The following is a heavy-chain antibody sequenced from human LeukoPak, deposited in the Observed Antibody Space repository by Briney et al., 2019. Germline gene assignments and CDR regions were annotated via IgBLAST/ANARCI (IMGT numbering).Heavy chain of an antibody. CDR1: AFTFSSYA. D-gene: IGHD6-13*01. CDR3: ARAPSIAAAGLHFDY. V-gene: IGHV3-30*04. J-gene: IGHJ4*02. Sequence: PRRSLRLSCAASAFTFSSYAMHWVRQAPGKGLEWVAVISYDGSNKYYADSVKGRLTIARDNSKNTLYLQMNSLRAEDTAVYYCARAPSIAAAGLHFDYWGQGTLVTVSS. CDR2: ISYDGSNK.